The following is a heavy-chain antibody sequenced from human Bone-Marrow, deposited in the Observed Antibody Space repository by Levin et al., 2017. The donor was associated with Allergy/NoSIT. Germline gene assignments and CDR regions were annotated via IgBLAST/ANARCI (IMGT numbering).Heavy chain of an antibody. D-gene: IGHD1-26*01. CDR3: KVLGAIPLFDY. V-gene: IGHV3-21*01. CDR1: GFTFSSYS. J-gene: IGHJ4*02. CDR2: ISSSSSYI. Sequence: LSLTCAASGFTFSSYSMNWVRQAPGKGLEWVSSISSSSSYIYYADSVKGRFTISRDNAKNSLYLQMNSLRAEDTAVYYCKVLGAIPLFDYWGQGTLVTVSS.